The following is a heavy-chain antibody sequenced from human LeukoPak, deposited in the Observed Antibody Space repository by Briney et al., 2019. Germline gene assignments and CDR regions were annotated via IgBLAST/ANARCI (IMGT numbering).Heavy chain of an antibody. CDR1: GYTFTGYY. Sequence: ASVKVSCKASGYTFTGYYMHWVRQAPGQGLEWMGRINPNSGGTNYAQKFRGRVTMTRDTSISTAYMELSRLRSDVTAVYYCARALGYCSGGSCENWFDPWGQGTLVTVSS. CDR3: ARALGYCSGGSCENWFDP. D-gene: IGHD2-15*01. V-gene: IGHV1-2*06. CDR2: INPNSGGT. J-gene: IGHJ5*02.